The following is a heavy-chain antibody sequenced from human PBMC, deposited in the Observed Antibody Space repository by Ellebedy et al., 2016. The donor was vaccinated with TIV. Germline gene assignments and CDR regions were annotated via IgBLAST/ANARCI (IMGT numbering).Heavy chain of an antibody. D-gene: IGHD6-19*01. V-gene: IGHV4-39*07. CDR1: GGSISSGDYY. CDR2: INHSRIT. J-gene: IGHJ4*02. Sequence: MPSETLSLTCTVSGGSISSGDYYWSWIRQHPGKGLEWIGEINHSRITNYNPSLKSRVTISVDTSKNQFSLKLSSVTAADTAVYYCARWVAVAATYCDYWGQGTLVTVSS. CDR3: ARWVAVAATYCDY.